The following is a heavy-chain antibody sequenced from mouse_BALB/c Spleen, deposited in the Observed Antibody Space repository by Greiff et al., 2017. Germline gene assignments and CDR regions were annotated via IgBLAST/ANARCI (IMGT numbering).Heavy chain of an antibody. D-gene: IGHD2-14*01. CDR1: GFSLTSYG. V-gene: IGHV2-9*02. CDR2: IWAGGST. CDR3: ARDHYRSRQGFAY. J-gene: IGHJ3*01. Sequence: QVQLQQSGPGLVAPSQSLSITCTVSGFSLTSYGVHWVRQPPGKGLEWLGVIWAGGSTNYNSALMSRLSISKDNSKSQVFLKMNSLQTDDTAMYYCARDHYRSRQGFAYWGQGTLVTVSA.